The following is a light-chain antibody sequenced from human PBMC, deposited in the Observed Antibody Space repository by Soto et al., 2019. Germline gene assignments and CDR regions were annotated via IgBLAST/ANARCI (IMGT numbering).Light chain of an antibody. CDR3: QSYESSLSGWV. Sequence: QSVLTQPPSVSGAPGQRVTISCTGYNSNIGAGYDVHWYQQLPGTAPKLLIYGNSNRPSGVPDRFSASKSGTSASLALTGLQAEDEADYYCQSYESSLSGWVFGGGTKVTVL. V-gene: IGLV1-40*01. J-gene: IGLJ3*02. CDR1: NSNIGAGYD. CDR2: GNS.